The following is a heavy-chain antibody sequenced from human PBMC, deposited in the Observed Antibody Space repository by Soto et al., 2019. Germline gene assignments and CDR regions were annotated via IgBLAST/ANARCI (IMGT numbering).Heavy chain of an antibody. CDR1: GFSFNSYG. J-gene: IGHJ5*02. CDR3: ARGGAAAATGKSHWSDP. CDR2: IWYDGSQK. Sequence: QVQLVESGGGVVQPGMSLRLICAASGFSFNSYGMYWVRQAPGKGLEWVAVIWYDGSQKYYADSVKGRFTISRDNSKKTLKQQLDPKRDENTVLFYWARGGAAAATGKSHWSDPCGRGTLEAVYS. D-gene: IGHD6-13*01. V-gene: IGHV3-33*01.